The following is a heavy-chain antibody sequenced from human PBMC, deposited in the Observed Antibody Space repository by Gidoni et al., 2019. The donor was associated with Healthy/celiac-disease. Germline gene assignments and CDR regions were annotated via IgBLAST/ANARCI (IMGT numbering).Heavy chain of an antibody. V-gene: IGHV4-61*01. CDR1: GYSVSGARYY. Sequence: QVQLQESGPGLVKPSETLSLICTVSGYSVSGARYYWSWIRQPPGKGLEWIGYIYYSGTTRYNPSLRSPVTISVDTSKNQFSLKVSSVTAADKAVYYCARGYPLGILGSWYVNWFDPWGQGILVTVSS. D-gene: IGHD6-13*01. CDR3: ARGYPLGILGSWYVNWFDP. J-gene: IGHJ5*02. CDR2: IYYSGTT.